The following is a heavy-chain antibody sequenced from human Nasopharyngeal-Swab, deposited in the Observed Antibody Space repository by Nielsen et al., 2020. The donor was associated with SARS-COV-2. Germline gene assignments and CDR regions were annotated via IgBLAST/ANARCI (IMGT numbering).Heavy chain of an antibody. V-gene: IGHV3-33*01. CDR2: IWYDGSNK. D-gene: IGHD5-12*01. CDR1: GLTFSSYG. Sequence: GASLKISCAASGLTFSSYGMHWVRQAPGKGLEWVAVIWYDGSNKYYADSVKGRFTISRDNSKNTLYLQMNSLRAEDTAVYYCARGSPKRYSGYDFPSFDYWGQGTLVTVSS. CDR3: ARGSPKRYSGYDFPSFDY. J-gene: IGHJ4*02.